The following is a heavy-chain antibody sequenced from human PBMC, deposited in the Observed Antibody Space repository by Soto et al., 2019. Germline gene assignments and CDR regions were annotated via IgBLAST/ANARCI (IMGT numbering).Heavy chain of an antibody. CDR3: ARLRTTILAY. CDR1: GEALDSKY. J-gene: IGHJ1*01. Sequence: ALVKVSCKESGEALDSKYMYWVRQETGQGLEWMGIINPSGGSTSYAQKFQGRVTMTRDTSTSTVYMELSSLRSEDTAVYYCARLRTTILAYRVQGTPVP. D-gene: IGHD1-1*01. V-gene: IGHV1-46*02. CDR2: INPSGGST.